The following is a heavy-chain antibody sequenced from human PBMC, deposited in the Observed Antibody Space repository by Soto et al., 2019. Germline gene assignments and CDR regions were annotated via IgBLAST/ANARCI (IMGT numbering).Heavy chain of an antibody. V-gene: IGHV1-2*04. CDR1: GYTFTGYY. D-gene: IGHD2-21*02. Sequence: GASVKVSCKASGYTFTGYYMHWVRQAPGQGLEWMGWINPNSGGTNYAQKFQGWVTMTRDTSISTAYMELSRLRSDDTAVYYCARAAPYCGGDCYSGDVAPPSFHYFDYWGQGTLVTVSS. J-gene: IGHJ4*02. CDR3: ARAAPYCGGDCYSGDVAPPSFHYFDY. CDR2: INPNSGGT.